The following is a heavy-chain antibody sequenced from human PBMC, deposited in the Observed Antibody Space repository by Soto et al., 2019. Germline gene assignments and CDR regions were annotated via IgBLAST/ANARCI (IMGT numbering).Heavy chain of an antibody. J-gene: IGHJ6*02. D-gene: IGHD3-3*01. CDR2: IIPIIGTA. CDR1: GGTFSSYA. CDR3: ARLGNYDFWSGYYNGGFRDV. Sequence: QVQLVQSGAEVKKPGSSVKVSCTASGGTFSSYAISWVRKAPGQGLEWMGGIIPIIGTANYEQKFQGRVTITADESTSTDYMELGSLRSEDTVVYYCARLGNYDFWSGYYNGGFRDVWGQGTTVTVYS. V-gene: IGHV1-69*01.